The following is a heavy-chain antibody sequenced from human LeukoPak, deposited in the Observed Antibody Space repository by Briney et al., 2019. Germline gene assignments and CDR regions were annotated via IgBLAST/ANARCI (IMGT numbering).Heavy chain of an antibody. CDR3: ARDWYYYDSSGYMRRADY. D-gene: IGHD3-22*01. V-gene: IGHV3-48*03. CDR2: ISSSGSTI. Sequence: PGRSLRLSCAASGFTFSSYEMNWVRQAPGKGLEWVSYISSSGSTIYYADSVKGRFTISRDNAKNSLYLQMNSLRAEDTAVYYCARDWYYYDSSGYMRRADYWGQGTLVTVSS. CDR1: GFTFSSYE. J-gene: IGHJ4*02.